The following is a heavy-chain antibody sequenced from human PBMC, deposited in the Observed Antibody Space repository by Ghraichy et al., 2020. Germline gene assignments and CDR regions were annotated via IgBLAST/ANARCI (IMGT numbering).Heavy chain of an antibody. J-gene: IGHJ6*02. V-gene: IGHV4-59*01. CDR2: IYYSGST. CDR1: GGSISSYY. D-gene: IGHD4-11*01. CDR3: ARGPTVKYYYYGMDV. Sequence: SETLSLTCTVSGGSISSYYWSWIRQPPGQGLEWIGHIYYSGSTNYNPSLKSRVTISVDTSKNQFSLKLSSVTAADTAVYYCARGPTVKYYYYGMDVWGQGTTVTVSS.